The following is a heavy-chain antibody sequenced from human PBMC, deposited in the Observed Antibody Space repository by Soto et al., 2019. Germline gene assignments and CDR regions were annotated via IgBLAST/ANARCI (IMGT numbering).Heavy chain of an antibody. V-gene: IGHV3-48*03. CDR1: GVNFSSYE. Sequence: GXFRSLSSTAFGVNFSSYEMNWVRQATGKGLEWVSYISSSGSTIYYADSVKGRFTISRDNAKNSLYLQMNSLRAEDTAVYYCARDQWDGIAPGACDIWGQGTMVTV. J-gene: IGHJ3*02. CDR2: ISSSGSTI. CDR3: ARDQWDGIAPGACDI. D-gene: IGHD6-13*01.